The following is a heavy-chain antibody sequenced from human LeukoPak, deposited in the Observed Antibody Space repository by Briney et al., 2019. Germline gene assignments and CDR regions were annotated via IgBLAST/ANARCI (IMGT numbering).Heavy chain of an antibody. D-gene: IGHD6-13*01. V-gene: IGHV3-7*01. CDR2: IKDDGSGK. J-gene: IGHJ3*02. Sequence: PGGSLRLSCAASGFTFSSYGMHWVRQAPGKGLEWVASIKDDGSGKYYMDSVKGRLTISRDNAKNSMSLQMNSLRAEDTAVYYCAPLNWVYPDGFDIWGQGTMVTVSS. CDR3: APLNWVYPDGFDI. CDR1: GFTFSSYG.